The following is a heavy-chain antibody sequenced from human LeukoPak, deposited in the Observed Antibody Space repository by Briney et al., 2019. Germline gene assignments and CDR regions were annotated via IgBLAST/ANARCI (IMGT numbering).Heavy chain of an antibody. Sequence: PAGSLRLSCAASGFTFSDYSMNWVRQPPGKGLEWVSSISSRSSYISYADSVKGRFTISRDNAKNSLYLEMNSLRAEDTAVYYCVRDRSGSYPYYFDFWGQGTLLTASS. CDR1: GFTFSDYS. J-gene: IGHJ4*02. V-gene: IGHV3-21*01. CDR3: VRDRSGSYPYYFDF. D-gene: IGHD1-26*01. CDR2: ISSRSSYI.